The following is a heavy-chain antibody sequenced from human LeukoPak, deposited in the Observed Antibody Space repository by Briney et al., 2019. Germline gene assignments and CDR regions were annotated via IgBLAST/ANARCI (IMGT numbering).Heavy chain of an antibody. CDR3: ARVQYSSSVDS. J-gene: IGHJ4*02. D-gene: IGHD6-6*01. CDR2: INHSGIT. Sequence: SETLSLTCGVYGGSYSDYYWSWIRQPPGKGLEWIGEINHSGITNYNPSLKSRVTISLDTSKNQFSLKLSSVTAADTAVYYCARVQYSSSVDSWGQGTLVTVSS. CDR1: GGSYSDYY. V-gene: IGHV4-34*01.